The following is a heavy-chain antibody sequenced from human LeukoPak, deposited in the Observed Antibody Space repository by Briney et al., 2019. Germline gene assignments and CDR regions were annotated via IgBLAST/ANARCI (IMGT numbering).Heavy chain of an antibody. J-gene: IGHJ4*02. Sequence: SETLSLTCTVSGGSISSSSYYWGWIRQPPGKGLEWIGYIYYSGSTNYNPSLKSRVTISVDTSKNQFSLKLSSVTAADTAVYYCARLRGYSYGYEDYWGQGTLVTVSS. D-gene: IGHD5-18*01. V-gene: IGHV4-61*05. CDR2: IYYSGST. CDR3: ARLRGYSYGYEDY. CDR1: GGSISSSSYY.